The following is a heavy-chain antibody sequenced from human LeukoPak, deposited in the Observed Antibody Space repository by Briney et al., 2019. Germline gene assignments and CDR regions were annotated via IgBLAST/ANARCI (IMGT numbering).Heavy chain of an antibody. V-gene: IGHV4-59*12. CDR1: GGSISSYY. D-gene: IGHD3-22*01. CDR2: IYYSGST. Sequence: SETLSLTCTVSGGSISSYYWSWIRQPPGKGLEWIGYIYYSGSTNYNPSLKSRVTISVDTSKNQFSLKLSSVTAADTAVYYCARTPKRVYYYDSSGYYHAFDIRGQGTMVTVSS. CDR3: ARTPKRVYYYDSSGYYHAFDI. J-gene: IGHJ3*02.